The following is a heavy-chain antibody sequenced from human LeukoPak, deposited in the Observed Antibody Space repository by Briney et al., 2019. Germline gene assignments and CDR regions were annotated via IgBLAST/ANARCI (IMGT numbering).Heavy chain of an antibody. Sequence: SVKVSCKASGGTFSSYAISWVRQAPGQGLEWMGGIIPIFGTANYAQKFQGRVTITADESTSTAYMELSSLRSEDTAVYYCASSGYCGGDCSGFDYWGQGTLVTVSS. CDR1: GGTFSSYA. CDR3: ASSGYCGGDCSGFDY. CDR2: IIPIFGTA. J-gene: IGHJ4*02. V-gene: IGHV1-69*13. D-gene: IGHD2-21*02.